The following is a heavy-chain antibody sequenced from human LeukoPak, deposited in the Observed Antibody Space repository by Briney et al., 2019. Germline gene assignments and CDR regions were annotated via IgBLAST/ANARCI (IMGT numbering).Heavy chain of an antibody. CDR3: SPPRGDSSGYYYVY. Sequence: GRSLRLSCAASGFTFRNYGFHWVRQAPGKGLEWVSTISGSGGSTFYADSVRGRFTISRDNSRSTLYLQMNSLRAEDTATYYCSPPRGDSSGYYYVYWGQGTLVTVSS. CDR1: GFTFRNYG. CDR2: ISGSGGST. D-gene: IGHD3-22*01. J-gene: IGHJ4*02. V-gene: IGHV3-23*01.